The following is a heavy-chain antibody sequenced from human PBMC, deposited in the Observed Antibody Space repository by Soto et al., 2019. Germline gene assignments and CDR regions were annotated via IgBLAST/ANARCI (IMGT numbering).Heavy chain of an antibody. CDR2: ISGSGGST. Sequence: GGSLRLSCAASGFTFSSYAMSWVRQAPGKGLEWVSAISGSGGSTYYADSVKGRFTISRDNSKNTLYLQMNSLGAEDTAVYYCAKVTTSIAAAEPVDYWGQGTLVTVSS. CDR1: GFTFSSYA. J-gene: IGHJ4*02. CDR3: AKVTTSIAAAEPVDY. D-gene: IGHD6-13*01. V-gene: IGHV3-23*01.